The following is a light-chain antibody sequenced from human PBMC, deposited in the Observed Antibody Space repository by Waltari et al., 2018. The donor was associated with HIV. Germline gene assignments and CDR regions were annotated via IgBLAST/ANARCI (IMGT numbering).Light chain of an antibody. Sequence: SSLSASVGDRVTIDCRASQSISFSLNWYQQKPGKVPKLLISAASTLQSGVPSRFSGSGSGTDFTLTIDSLQPDDFATYYCQQSFSSPLSFGPGTKVDIK. V-gene: IGKV1-39*01. CDR1: QSISFS. CDR3: QQSFSSPLS. CDR2: AAS. J-gene: IGKJ3*01.